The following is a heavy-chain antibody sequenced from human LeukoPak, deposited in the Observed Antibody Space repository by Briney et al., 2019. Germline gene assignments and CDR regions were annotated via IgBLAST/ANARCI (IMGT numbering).Heavy chain of an antibody. CDR1: GYTFTGYY. CDR2: INPNSGGT. V-gene: IGHV1-2*06. Sequence: ASVKVSCKASGYTFTGYYMHWVRQAPGQGLEWMGRINPNSGGTNYAQKFQGRVTMTRDTSISTAYMELSRLRSDDTAVYYCARGRYDSSGYQRAFDIWGQGTIVTVSS. D-gene: IGHD3-22*01. J-gene: IGHJ3*02. CDR3: ARGRYDSSGYQRAFDI.